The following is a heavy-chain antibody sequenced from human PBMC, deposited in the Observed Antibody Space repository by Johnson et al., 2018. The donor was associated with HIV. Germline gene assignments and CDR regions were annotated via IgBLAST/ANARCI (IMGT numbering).Heavy chain of an antibody. Sequence: QMQLVESGGGVVQPGRSLRLSCAASGFTFSNYGMAWVRQAPGKGLEWVAVISFAGINKYYADSVKGRFTISRDNSKNTLYLQMNSLRPEDTAVYYCARDSSNSFRFEMYAFDIWGQGTMVTVSS. CDR1: GFTFSNYG. CDR3: ARDSSNSFRFEMYAFDI. D-gene: IGHD6-6*01. CDR2: ISFAGINK. V-gene: IGHV3-30*03. J-gene: IGHJ3*02.